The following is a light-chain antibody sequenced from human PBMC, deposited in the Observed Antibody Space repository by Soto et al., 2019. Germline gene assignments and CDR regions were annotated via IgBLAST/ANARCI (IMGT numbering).Light chain of an antibody. CDR3: QQYNSYSPT. J-gene: IGKJ1*01. Sequence: DIVMTQSPDSLAVSLGERATINCKSSQSVLYSSNNKNYLAWYQQKPGQPPKLLIRWASTRESGVPDRFSGSGSGTEFTLTISSLQPDDFATYYCQQYNSYSPTFGQGTKVDIK. CDR2: WAS. CDR1: QSVLYSSNNKNY. V-gene: IGKV4-1*01.